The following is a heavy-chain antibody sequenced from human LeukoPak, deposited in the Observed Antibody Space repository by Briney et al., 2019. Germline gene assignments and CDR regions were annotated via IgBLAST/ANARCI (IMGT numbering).Heavy chain of an antibody. CDR3: ASSEYAIVVPAAEVNYYGMDV. J-gene: IGHJ6*02. CDR2: IIPILGIA. D-gene: IGHD2-2*01. Sequence: SVKVSCKASGGTFSSYAISWVRQAPGQGLEWMGRIIPILGIANYAQKLQGRVTITADKSTSTAYMELSSLRSEDTAVYYCASSEYAIVVPAAEVNYYGMDVWGQGTTVTVSS. CDR1: GGTFSSYA. V-gene: IGHV1-69*04.